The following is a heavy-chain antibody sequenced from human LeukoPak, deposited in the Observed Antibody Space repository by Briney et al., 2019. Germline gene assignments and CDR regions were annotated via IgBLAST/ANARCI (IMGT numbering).Heavy chain of an antibody. Sequence: GASVKVSCKASGYTFTGYYIHWVRQAPGQGLEWMGRINPNSGDTNYAQEFQGRVTLTRDTSTSIAYMDLSRLRSDDTAVYYCARTMRWLVLKAEGSFDYWGQGTLVTVSS. D-gene: IGHD6-19*01. CDR3: ARTMRWLVLKAEGSFDY. J-gene: IGHJ4*02. V-gene: IGHV1-2*06. CDR2: INPNSGDT. CDR1: GYTFTGYY.